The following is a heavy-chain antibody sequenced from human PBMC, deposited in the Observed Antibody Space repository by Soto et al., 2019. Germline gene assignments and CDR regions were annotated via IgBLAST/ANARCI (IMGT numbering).Heavy chain of an antibody. J-gene: IGHJ4*02. Sequence: PSETLSLTYIVSGCSLSCYYCSWIRQPPGKGLAWFGYIYYSGSTNYNPSLKSRVTISVDTSKNQLSLKLSSVTAADTAVYYCARDGGYCYDSSGYYSPSSFDYWGQGTLVTVSS. CDR1: GCSLSCYY. CDR2: IYYSGST. CDR3: ARDGGYCYDSSGYYSPSSFDY. V-gene: IGHV4-59*01. D-gene: IGHD3-22*01.